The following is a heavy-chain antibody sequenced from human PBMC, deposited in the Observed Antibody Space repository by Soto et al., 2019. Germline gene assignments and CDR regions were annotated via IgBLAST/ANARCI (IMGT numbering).Heavy chain of an antibody. J-gene: IGHJ4*02. Sequence: SETLSLTCTVSGGSISSYYWSWIRQPPGKGLEWIGYIYYSGSTNYNPSLKSRVTISVDASKNQFSLKLSSVTAADTAVYYCATSYEVSIDYWGEGPLVTVS. CDR3: ATSYEVSIDY. CDR2: IYYSGST. V-gene: IGHV4-59*01. CDR1: GGSISSYY. D-gene: IGHD5-12*01.